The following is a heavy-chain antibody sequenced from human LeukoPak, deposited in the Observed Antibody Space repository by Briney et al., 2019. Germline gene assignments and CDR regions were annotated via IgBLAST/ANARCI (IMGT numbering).Heavy chain of an antibody. J-gene: IGHJ4*02. D-gene: IGHD3-10*02. CDR3: ARGVRGYFDY. CDR2: IYYGGST. CDR1: GGSISSYY. V-gene: IGHV4-59*12. Sequence: PSETLSLTCTVSGGSISSYYWSWIRQPPGKGLEWIGYIYYGGSTYYNPSLKSRVTISVDTSKNQFSLKLSSVTAADTAVYYCARGVRGYFDYWGQGTLVTVSS.